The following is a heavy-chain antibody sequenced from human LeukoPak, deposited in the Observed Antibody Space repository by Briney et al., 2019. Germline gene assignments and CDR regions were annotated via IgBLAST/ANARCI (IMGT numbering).Heavy chain of an antibody. J-gene: IGHJ5*02. D-gene: IGHD3-10*01. CDR1: GYTFTSYY. CDR3: ARGRITMVRGVIIYWFDP. CDR2: INPSGGST. Sequence: GASVKVSCKASGYTFTSYYMHWVRQAPGQGLEWMAIINPSGGSTSYAQKFQGRVTITRNTSISTAYMELSSLRSEDTAVYYCARGRITMVRGVIIYWFDPWGQGTLVTVSS. V-gene: IGHV1-46*01.